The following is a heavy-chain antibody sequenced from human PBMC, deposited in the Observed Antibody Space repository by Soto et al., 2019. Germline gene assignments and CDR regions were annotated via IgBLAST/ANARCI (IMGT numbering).Heavy chain of an antibody. CDR3: ARQIYDSDTGPNFQYYFDS. Sequence: GESLKISCKGSGYSIAGYWITWVRQKPGKGLEWMGRIDPSDSQTYYSPSFRGHVTISATKSITTVFLQWSSLRASDTAMYYCARQIYDSDTGPNFQYYFDSWGQGTPVTVSS. CDR1: GYSIAGYW. D-gene: IGHD3-22*01. J-gene: IGHJ4*02. CDR2: IDPSDSQT. V-gene: IGHV5-10-1*01.